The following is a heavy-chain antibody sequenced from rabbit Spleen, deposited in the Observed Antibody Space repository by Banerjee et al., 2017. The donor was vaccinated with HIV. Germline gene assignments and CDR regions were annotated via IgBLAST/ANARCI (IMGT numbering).Heavy chain of an antibody. CDR1: GFDFSSYG. J-gene: IGHJ4*01. CDR2: IDPVFGIT. D-gene: IGHD4-1*01. Sequence: QEQLVESGGGLVQPGGSLKLSCKASGFDFSSYGVSWVRQAPGKGLEWIGYIDPVFGITYCANWVSGRFTISSHNAQNTLFLQLNSLTAADTATYFCVREVAAKFNLWGPGTLVTVS. V-gene: IGHV1S47*01. CDR3: VREVAAKFNL.